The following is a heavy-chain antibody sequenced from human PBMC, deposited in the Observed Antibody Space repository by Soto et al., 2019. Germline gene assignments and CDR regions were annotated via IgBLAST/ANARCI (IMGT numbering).Heavy chain of an antibody. J-gene: IGHJ6*02. CDR2: IYYSGST. D-gene: IGHD3-3*01. Sequence: PSETLSLTCTVSGGSISSYYWSWIRQPPGKGLEWIGYIYYSGSTNYNPSLKSRVTISVDTSKNQFSLKLSSVTAADTAVYYCARAGSPDYDFWSGYYLAHYYYGMDVWGQGTTVPVSS. V-gene: IGHV4-59*01. CDR3: ARAGSPDYDFWSGYYLAHYYYGMDV. CDR1: GGSISSYY.